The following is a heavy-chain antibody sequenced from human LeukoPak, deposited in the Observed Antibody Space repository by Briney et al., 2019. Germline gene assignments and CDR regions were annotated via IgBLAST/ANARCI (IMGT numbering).Heavy chain of an antibody. V-gene: IGHV3-30*04. J-gene: IGHJ4*02. Sequence: GSLRLSCAASGFTFSSYAMHWVRQAPGRGLEWVAVISYDGSNKSYADSVKGRFTISRDNSKNTLYLQMNSLRAEDTAVYYCARESVAGVVLLDYWGQGTLVTVSS. CDR3: ARESVAGVVLLDY. D-gene: IGHD6-19*01. CDR1: GFTFSSYA. CDR2: ISYDGSNK.